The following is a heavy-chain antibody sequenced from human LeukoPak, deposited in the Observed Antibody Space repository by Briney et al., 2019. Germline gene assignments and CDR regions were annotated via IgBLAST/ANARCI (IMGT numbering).Heavy chain of an antibody. Sequence: GGSLRLSCAASGFTVSSTYMGWVRQAPGKGLEWVSVFYSADTTYYANSVKGRFTISRDNSKNMLYLQMNSLTTEDTAVYYCARRLLTGYYEFWGQGTLVTVSS. D-gene: IGHD3-9*01. J-gene: IGHJ4*02. CDR2: FYSADTT. V-gene: IGHV3-66*01. CDR3: ARRLLTGYYEF. CDR1: GFTVSSTY.